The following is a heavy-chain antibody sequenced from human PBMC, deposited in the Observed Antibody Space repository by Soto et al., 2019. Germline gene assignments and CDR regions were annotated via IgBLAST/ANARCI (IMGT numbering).Heavy chain of an antibody. CDR3: AKSTDTIFEVPYYYYGMDV. V-gene: IGHV3-23*01. CDR1: GFTFSSYA. CDR2: ISGSGGST. Sequence: EVQLLESGGGLVQPGGSLRLSCAASGFTFSSYAMSWVRQAPGKGLEWVSAISGSGGSTYYADSVKGRFTISRDNSKNTLQLQMNSLRAEDTAVYYCAKSTDTIFEVPYYYYGMDVWGQGTTVTVSS. J-gene: IGHJ6*02. D-gene: IGHD3-3*01.